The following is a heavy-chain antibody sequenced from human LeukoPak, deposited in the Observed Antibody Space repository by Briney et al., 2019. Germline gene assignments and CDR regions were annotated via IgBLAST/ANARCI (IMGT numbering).Heavy chain of an antibody. D-gene: IGHD4-17*01. CDR1: GYSFVLYG. CDR2: ISTYNGNT. V-gene: IGHV1-18*01. CDR3: ARDEDYGIFVNIDY. Sequence: GASVKVSCKASGYSFVLYGISWMRQASGQGPEWMGWISTYNGNTKYAQKFQGRVTMTTDTSTTTAYLELRSLRSDDTAVYYCARDEDYGIFVNIDYWGQGTLVTVSS. J-gene: IGHJ4*02.